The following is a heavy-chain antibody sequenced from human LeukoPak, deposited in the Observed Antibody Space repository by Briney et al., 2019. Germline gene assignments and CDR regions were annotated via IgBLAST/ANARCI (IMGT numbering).Heavy chain of an antibody. CDR2: ISAYNGNT. CDR1: GYTFTSYG. J-gene: IGHJ4*02. V-gene: IGHV1-18*01. CDR3: AKDHDYYDSSGNFDY. D-gene: IGHD3-22*01. Sequence: ASVKVSCKASGYTFTSYGISWVRQAPGQGLEWMGWISAYNGNTNYAQKLQGRVTMTTDTSTSTAYMELRSLRSDDTAVYYCAKDHDYYDSSGNFDYWGQGTLVTVSS.